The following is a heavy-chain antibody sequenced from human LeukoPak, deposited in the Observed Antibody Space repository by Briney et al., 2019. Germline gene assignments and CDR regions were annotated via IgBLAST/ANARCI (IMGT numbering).Heavy chain of an antibody. Sequence: ASVKVSCKASGYTFTSYYMHWVRQAPGQGLEWMGIINPSGGSTSDAQKFQGTVTMTRDTSMRTVYRELRSLRSEDTAVYYCAREGRGGTIFGVVLNWFDPWGQGTLVTVSS. V-gene: IGHV1-46*03. CDR3: AREGRGGTIFGVVLNWFDP. CDR1: GYTFTSYY. D-gene: IGHD3-3*01. CDR2: INPSGGST. J-gene: IGHJ5*02.